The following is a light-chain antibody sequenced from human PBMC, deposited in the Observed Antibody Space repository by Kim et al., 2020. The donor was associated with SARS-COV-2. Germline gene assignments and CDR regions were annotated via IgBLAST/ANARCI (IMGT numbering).Light chain of an antibody. V-gene: IGLV7-46*01. CDR1: TGPPTRGHF. J-gene: IGLJ2*01. CDR3: LLSYGDTRKI. Sequence: GATVPLPCASTTGPPTRGHFPYWFQQKPGQAPRALIYNTDYKYSWTPARFSGSLLGGKAALTLSDAQAEDEADYYCLLSYGDTRKIFGGGTKLTVL. CDR2: NTD.